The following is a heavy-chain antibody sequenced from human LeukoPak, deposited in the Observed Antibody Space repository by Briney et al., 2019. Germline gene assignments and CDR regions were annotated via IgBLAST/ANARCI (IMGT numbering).Heavy chain of an antibody. D-gene: IGHD6-6*01. CDR3: ATLSRSSGWFDP. Sequence: TGGSLRLSCAASGITLRFHWMNWVRQAPGKGLEWVANIKEDGGEKNYVDSVKGRFTISRDNARDSLHLQMNSLRAEDTAMYYCATLSRSSGWFDPRGQGTLVTVSS. CDR1: GITLRFHW. J-gene: IGHJ5*02. CDR2: IKEDGGEK. V-gene: IGHV3-7*01.